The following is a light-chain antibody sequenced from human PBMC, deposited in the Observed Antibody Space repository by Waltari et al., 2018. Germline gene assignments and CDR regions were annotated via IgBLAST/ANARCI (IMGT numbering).Light chain of an antibody. Sequence: EIVLTQSPGTLSLSPWERATLSCRASQSVSSSYLAWYQQKPGQAPRLLIYGASSRATGIPDRFSGSGSGTDFTLTISRLEPEDFAVYYCQQYGSSPMYTFGQGNKLEI. CDR2: GAS. V-gene: IGKV3-20*01. CDR1: QSVSSSY. J-gene: IGKJ2*01. CDR3: QQYGSSPMYT.